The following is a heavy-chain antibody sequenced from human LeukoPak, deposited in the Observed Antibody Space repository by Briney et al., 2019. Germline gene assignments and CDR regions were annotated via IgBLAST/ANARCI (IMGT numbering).Heavy chain of an antibody. Sequence: GASVKVSCKASGYTFTSHDINWVRQATGQGLEWMGWMNPNSGNTGFAQKFQGRVTMTRDTSINTAYLELSSLRSEDTAMYYCARDRGVYGVVQGVYYYGMDVWGQGTTVTVS. CDR3: ARDRGVYGVVQGVYYYGMDV. CDR1: GYTFTSHD. D-gene: IGHD3-3*01. V-gene: IGHV1-8*01. CDR2: MNPNSGNT. J-gene: IGHJ6*02.